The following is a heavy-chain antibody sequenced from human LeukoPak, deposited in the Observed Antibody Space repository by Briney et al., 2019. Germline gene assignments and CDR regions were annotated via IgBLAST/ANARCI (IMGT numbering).Heavy chain of an antibody. CDR3: ARDSGSYRPYFDY. D-gene: IGHD1-26*01. CDR2: ISSSGSTI. V-gene: IGHV3-11*01. Sequence: GGSLRLSCSASGFTFSDYYMSWIRQAPGKGLEWVSYISSSGSTIYYADSVKGRFTISRDNAKNSLYLQMNSLRAEDTAVYYCARDSGSYRPYFDYWGQGTLVTVSS. CDR1: GFTFSDYY. J-gene: IGHJ4*02.